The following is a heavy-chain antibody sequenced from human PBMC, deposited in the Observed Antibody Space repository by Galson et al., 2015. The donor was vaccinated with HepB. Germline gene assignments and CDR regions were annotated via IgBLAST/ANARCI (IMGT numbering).Heavy chain of an antibody. V-gene: IGHV1-18*01. Sequence: SVKVSCKASGYTFTSYGISWVRQAPGQGLEWMGWISAYNGNTNYAQKLQGRVTMTTDTSTSTAYMELRSLRSDDTAVYYCARTPSSSWYGFNGYWGQGTLVTVSS. CDR3: ARTPSSSWYGFNGY. D-gene: IGHD6-13*01. CDR1: GYTFTSYG. CDR2: ISAYNGNT. J-gene: IGHJ4*02.